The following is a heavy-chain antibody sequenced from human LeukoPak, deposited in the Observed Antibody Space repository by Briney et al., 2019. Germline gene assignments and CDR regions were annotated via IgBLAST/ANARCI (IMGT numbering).Heavy chain of an antibody. D-gene: IGHD3-16*01. Sequence: SETLSLACFVSGGSITTNYWNWLRQSPGKGLEWIGHYHYSGSTNYNPSLESRVTISIDTSKRQFSLKLNSVTAADTAVYYCARGGSFDTWGQGMLVTVSS. CDR3: ARGGSFDT. V-gene: IGHV4-59*01. J-gene: IGHJ4*02. CDR1: GGSITTNY. CDR2: YHYSGST.